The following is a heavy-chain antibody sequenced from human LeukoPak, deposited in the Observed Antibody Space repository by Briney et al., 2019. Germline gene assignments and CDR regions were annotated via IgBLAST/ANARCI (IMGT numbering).Heavy chain of an antibody. CDR1: GGSFSDYS. J-gene: IGHJ6*03. V-gene: IGHV4-34*01. CDR3: ARDQVGAGTTGGYYYYMDV. CDR2: INHSGGT. Sequence: SETLSLTCAVYGGSFSDYSWSWIRQPPGKGLEWIGEINHSGGTNNNPSLKSRVTMSVDTSKNQFSLKLSSVTAADTAVYYCARDQVGAGTTGGYYYYMDVWGKGTTVTVSS. D-gene: IGHD1-1*01.